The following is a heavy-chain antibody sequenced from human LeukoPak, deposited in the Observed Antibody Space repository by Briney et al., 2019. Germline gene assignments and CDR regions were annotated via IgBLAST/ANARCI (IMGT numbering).Heavy chain of an antibody. CDR2: IKQDGSEK. Sequence: GGSLRLSCAASGFSFSSYSMNWVRQAPGKGLEWVANIKQDGSEKYYVDSVKGRFTISRDNAKNSLYLQMNSLRAEDTAVYYCARAILRYFFDWGQGTLVTVSS. CDR3: ARAILRYFFD. CDR1: GFSFSSYS. D-gene: IGHD3-9*01. J-gene: IGHJ4*02. V-gene: IGHV3-7*04.